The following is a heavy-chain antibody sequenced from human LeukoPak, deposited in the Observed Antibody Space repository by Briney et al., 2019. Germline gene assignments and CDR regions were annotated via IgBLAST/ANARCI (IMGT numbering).Heavy chain of an antibody. D-gene: IGHD3-22*01. CDR3: ARDRPDSSGYYYGGY. Sequence: SVKVSCKASGGTFSSYAISWVRQAPGQGLEWMGGIIPIFGTANYAQKFQGRVTITADESTSTAYMELSSLRSEDTAVYYCARDRPDSSGYYYGGYWGQGTLVTVSS. J-gene: IGHJ4*02. V-gene: IGHV1-69*01. CDR1: GGTFSSYA. CDR2: IIPIFGTA.